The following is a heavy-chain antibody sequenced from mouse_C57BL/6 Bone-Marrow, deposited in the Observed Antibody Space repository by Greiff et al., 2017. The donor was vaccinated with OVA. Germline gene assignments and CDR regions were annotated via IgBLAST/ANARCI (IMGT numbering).Heavy chain of an antibody. D-gene: IGHD2-1*01. CDR2: INPYNGGT. J-gene: IGHJ3*01. CDR3: ARSGVTDGFAY. Sequence: DVKLQESGPVLVKPGASVKMSCKASGYTFTDYYMNWVKQSHGKSLEWIGVINPYNGGTSYNQKFKGKATLTVDKSSSTAYMELSSLTSEDSAVYYCARSGVTDGFAYWGQGTLVTVSA. CDR1: GYTFTDYY. V-gene: IGHV1-19*01.